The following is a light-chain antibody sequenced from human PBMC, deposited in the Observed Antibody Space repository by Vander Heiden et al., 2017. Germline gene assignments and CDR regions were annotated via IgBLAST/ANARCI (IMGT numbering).Light chain of an antibody. Sequence: QPALTQPRPVTGSPGQLVTISCTGTRSDFGGYNYVSWYQQHPGKAPKVMIYDSTRRPSGVPDRCSGSKSGNAASLTISGLQAEDEADYYCCSFAGSWVFGGGTTLTVL. CDR2: DST. J-gene: IGLJ3*02. V-gene: IGLV2-11*01. CDR3: CSFAGSWV. CDR1: RSDFGGYNY.